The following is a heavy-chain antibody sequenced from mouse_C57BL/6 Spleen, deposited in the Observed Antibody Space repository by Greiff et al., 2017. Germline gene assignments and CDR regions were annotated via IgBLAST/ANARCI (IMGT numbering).Heavy chain of an antibody. V-gene: IGHV1-15*01. J-gene: IGHJ4*01. CDR1: GYTFTDYE. Sequence: QVQLQQSGAELVRPGVSVTLSCKASGYTFTDYEMHWVKQTPVHGLEWIGAIDPETGGTAYNQKFKGKAILTADKSSSTAYMELRSLTSEDSAVYYCTREYYGSSLDYWGQGTSVTVSS. CDR3: TREYYGSSLDY. CDR2: IDPETGGT. D-gene: IGHD1-1*01.